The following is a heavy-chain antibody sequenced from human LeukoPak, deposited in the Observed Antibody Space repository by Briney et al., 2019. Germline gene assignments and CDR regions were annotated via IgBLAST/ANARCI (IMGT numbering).Heavy chain of an antibody. D-gene: IGHD3-10*01. V-gene: IGHV1-2*02. CDR1: GYPFTGYY. Sequence: ASVKVSCKASGYPFTGYYMHWVRQAPGQGLEWMAWINPNSGGTNYAQKFQGRVTVTRDTSISTAYMELSRLRSDDTAVYYCAKIVTVGLWFGELLDYWGQGTLVTVSS. J-gene: IGHJ4*02. CDR3: AKIVTVGLWFGELLDY. CDR2: INPNSGGT.